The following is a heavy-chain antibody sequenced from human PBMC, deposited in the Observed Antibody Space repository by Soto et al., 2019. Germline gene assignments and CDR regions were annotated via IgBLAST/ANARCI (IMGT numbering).Heavy chain of an antibody. J-gene: IGHJ5*02. Sequence: GESLKISCKGSGYSFTSYWISWVRQMPGKGLEWMGRIDPSDSYTNYSPSFQGHVTISADKSLSTAYLQWSSLKASDTAMYYCARHFGMPPAPFGPWGQGTLVTVSS. D-gene: IGHD3-10*01. V-gene: IGHV5-10-1*01. CDR1: GYSFTSYW. CDR3: ARHFGMPPAPFGP. CDR2: IDPSDSYT.